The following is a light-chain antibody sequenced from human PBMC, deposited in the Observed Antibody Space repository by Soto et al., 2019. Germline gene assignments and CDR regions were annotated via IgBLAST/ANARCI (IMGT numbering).Light chain of an antibody. J-gene: IGKJ1*01. V-gene: IGKV3-15*01. CDR3: QQYNNWPQT. CDR2: DAS. Sequence: EIVLTQSPGTLSLSPGERATLSCRASQSLRSSLAWYQQKPGQAPRLLIYDASTRATGIPARFSGSGSGTDFTLTISGLQSEDVAVYYCQQYNNWPQTFGQGTKVDIK. CDR1: QSLRSS.